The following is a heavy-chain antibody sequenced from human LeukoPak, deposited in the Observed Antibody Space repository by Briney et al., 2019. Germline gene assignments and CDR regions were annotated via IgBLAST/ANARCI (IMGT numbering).Heavy chain of an antibody. D-gene: IGHD2-21*02. V-gene: IGHV1-69*05. Sequence: GAAVTVSCKASGGIFSSYAISWVRQAPGQGLEWMGGIIPIFGTANYAQKFQGRVTITTDESTSTAYMELSSLRSEDTAVYYCARELAYCGGDCYSGYLFDYWGQGTLVTVSS. CDR2: IIPIFGTA. CDR3: ARELAYCGGDCYSGYLFDY. J-gene: IGHJ4*02. CDR1: GGIFSSYA.